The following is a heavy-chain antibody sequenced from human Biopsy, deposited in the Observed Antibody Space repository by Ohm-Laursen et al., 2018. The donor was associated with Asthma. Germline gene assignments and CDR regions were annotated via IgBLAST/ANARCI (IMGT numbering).Heavy chain of an antibody. Sequence: SVKPSCKASGDSFSKYAISWVRQAPGPGLEWMGGLIPVLGTPDHAQMFEGRVTITADESTSTAYMELSSLSSEDTAGYYCARGYSGSDRIVYYYSGLEVWGQGTTVTVSS. D-gene: IGHD5-12*01. V-gene: IGHV1-69*13. CDR1: GDSFSKYA. CDR2: LIPVLGTP. J-gene: IGHJ6*02. CDR3: ARGYSGSDRIVYYYSGLEV.